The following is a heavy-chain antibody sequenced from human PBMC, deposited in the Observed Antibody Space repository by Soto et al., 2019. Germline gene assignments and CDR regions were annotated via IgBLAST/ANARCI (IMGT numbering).Heavy chain of an antibody. CDR3: AKDFGRRLAATPDS. CDR1: GFTFDVYA. V-gene: IGHV3-9*01. D-gene: IGHD2-15*01. CDR2: INYNSGSV. Sequence: EVQLVESGGGWVQPGRSLRLSCAASGFTFDVYAMHWVRHAPGKGLEWVSGINYNSGSVGYADSVKGRFTISRDNAKNGLHLQMSSLRAEDTAVYYCAKDFGRRLAATPDSWGQGTLVTVSS. J-gene: IGHJ4*02.